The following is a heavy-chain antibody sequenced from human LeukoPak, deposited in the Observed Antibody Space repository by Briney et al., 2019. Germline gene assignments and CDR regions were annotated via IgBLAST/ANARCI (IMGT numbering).Heavy chain of an antibody. J-gene: IGHJ6*03. CDR2: IYSGGST. CDR3: ARDLAGHYYYYTDV. CDR1: GFTVSNNY. D-gene: IGHD3-10*01. Sequence: TGGSLRLSCAASGFTVSNNYMSWVRQAPGKGLEWVSVIYSGGSTYYADSVKGRFTISRDNSKNTLYFQMNSLRVEDTAVYYCARDLAGHYYYYTDVWGKGTTVTVSS. V-gene: IGHV3-53*05.